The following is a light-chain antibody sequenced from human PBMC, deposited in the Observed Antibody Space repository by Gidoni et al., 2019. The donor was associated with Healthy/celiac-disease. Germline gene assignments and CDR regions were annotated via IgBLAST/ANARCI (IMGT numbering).Light chain of an antibody. V-gene: IGKV1-27*01. CDR2: AAS. CDR1: QGMSNY. Sequence: DIKMTQFQSSLSASVGDRVNITCRASQGMSNYLAWCQQKSGKFPKLLCYAASTLQSGVPTRFSGSGSGTVFPLTISILQPEDVATYYCQKYNSAPWTFGQGTKVEIK. CDR3: QKYNSAPWT. J-gene: IGKJ1*01.